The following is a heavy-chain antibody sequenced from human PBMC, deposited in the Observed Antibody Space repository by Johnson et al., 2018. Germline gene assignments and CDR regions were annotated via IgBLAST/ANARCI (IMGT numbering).Heavy chain of an antibody. CDR3: ARDMGYSMDV. J-gene: IGHJ6*02. V-gene: IGHV3-74*01. Sequence: EVQLLESGGGLVQPGGSLRLSCAASGISFSNNWMHWVRQAPGKGLVWVSQINSDGSGTNYADVVQGRFTISRDNAEKTGYRQMNSPRADDTAVYYCARDMGYSMDVWGQGTTVTVSS. CDR2: INSDGSGT. CDR1: GISFSNNW. D-gene: IGHD2-15*01.